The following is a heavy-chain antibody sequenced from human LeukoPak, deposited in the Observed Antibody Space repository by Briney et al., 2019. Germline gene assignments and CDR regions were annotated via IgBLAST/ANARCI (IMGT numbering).Heavy chain of an antibody. CDR2: VWFDGSNS. V-gene: IGHV3-33*01. CDR3: ARFAGSDYTGSFDL. D-gene: IGHD3-10*01. Sequence: PGTSLRLSCAGSGFRFSTYGMHWVRQAPDKGLEWLGYVWFDGSNSDYVDPVKGRFTISRDNSKNTVFLQMNSLRAEDTAVYHCARFAGSDYTGSFDLWGQGTPVTVSS. J-gene: IGHJ4*02. CDR1: GFRFSTYG.